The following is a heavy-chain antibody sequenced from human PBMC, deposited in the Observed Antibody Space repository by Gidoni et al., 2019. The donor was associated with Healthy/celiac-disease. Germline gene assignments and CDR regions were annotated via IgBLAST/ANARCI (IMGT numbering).Heavy chain of an antibody. V-gene: IGHV3-49*03. CDR1: GFPFGDYA. Sequence: EVQLVESGGGLVQPGRSLRLSCSAFGFPFGDYAMSWFRQAPGKGLEWVGFIRSKAYGGTTEYAASVKGRFTISRDDSKSIAYLQMNSLKTEDTAVYYCTRDVLGAQLLSFDYWGQRTLVTVSS. J-gene: IGHJ4*02. CDR2: IRSKAYGGTT. CDR3: TRDVLGAQLLSFDY. D-gene: IGHD2-8*02.